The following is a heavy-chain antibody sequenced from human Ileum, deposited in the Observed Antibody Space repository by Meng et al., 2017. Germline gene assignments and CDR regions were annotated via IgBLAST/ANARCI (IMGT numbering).Heavy chain of an antibody. V-gene: IGHV4-61*01. CDR2: IHYSGSR. D-gene: IGHD3-10*01. Sequence: QVQLAVSGHGLVMPSETLSLTCNVSGGSVSSASYYWSWIRQPPGEGLEWIGLIHYSGSRNYTPSLKSRVTKSVDTSKNQVSLRLTSVTAADTAVYYCARFYGSGTFEVHDYWGQGTLVTVSS. J-gene: IGHJ4*02. CDR3: ARFYGSGTFEVHDY. CDR1: GGSVSSASYY.